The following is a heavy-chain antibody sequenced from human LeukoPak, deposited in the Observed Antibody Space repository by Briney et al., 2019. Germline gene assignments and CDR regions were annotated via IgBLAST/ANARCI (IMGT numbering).Heavy chain of an antibody. CDR2: IYPGDSDT. CDR3: ARSGYSGYDSYYYSGMDV. CDR1: GYSFTSYW. V-gene: IGHV5-51*01. D-gene: IGHD5-12*01. Sequence: GESLKISCKGSGYSFTSYWISWVRQMPGKGLEWMGIIYPGDSDTRCSPSLQGQVTISADKSISTAYLPWSTLKASDTAMYYCARSGYSGYDSYYYSGMDVWGQGTTVTVSS. J-gene: IGHJ6*02.